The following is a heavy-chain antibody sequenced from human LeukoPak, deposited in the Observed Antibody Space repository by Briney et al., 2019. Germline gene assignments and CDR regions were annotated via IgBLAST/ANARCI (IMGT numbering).Heavy chain of an antibody. CDR3: AKDTGHGCSGGSCYSEFDY. CDR1: GFTFAAYA. Sequence: PGRSLRLSSAAYGFTFAAYAMHWVRQAAGKGLGWDSGIRWNSGSIGYADSVKGRFTISRDNAKNSLYLQMNSLRAEDTALYYCAKDTGHGCSGGSCYSEFDYWGQGTLVTVSS. D-gene: IGHD2-15*01. CDR2: IRWNSGSI. J-gene: IGHJ4*02. V-gene: IGHV3-9*01.